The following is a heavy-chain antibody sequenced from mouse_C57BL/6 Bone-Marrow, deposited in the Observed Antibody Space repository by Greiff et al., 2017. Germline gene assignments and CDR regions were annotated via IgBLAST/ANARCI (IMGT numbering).Heavy chain of an antibody. CDR3: ARSSTFFYYFDY. CDR1: GYTFTTYP. J-gene: IGHJ2*01. V-gene: IGHV1-47*01. CDR2: FHPSNDDT. Sequence: VQGVESGAELVKPGASVKMSCKASGYTFTTYPIEWMKQNHGKSLEWIGNFHPSNDDTKYNEKFKGKATLTVEKHSNTVYLELSRLTSDDSAVDYCARSSTFFYYFDYWGQGTTLTVSS. D-gene: IGHD5-1*01.